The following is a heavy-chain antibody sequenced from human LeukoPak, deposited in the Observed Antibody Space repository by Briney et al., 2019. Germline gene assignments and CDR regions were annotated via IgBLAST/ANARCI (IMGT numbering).Heavy chain of an antibody. Sequence: GGSLRLSCAASGFTFSSYGMHWVRQAPGKGLEWVAVIWYDGSNKYYADSVKGRFTISRDSSKNTLYLQMNSLRAEDTAVYYCAREYEDFWSDLGHYYYYYMDVWGKGTTVTVSS. CDR3: AREYEDFWSDLGHYYYYYMDV. CDR2: IWYDGSNK. V-gene: IGHV3-33*01. J-gene: IGHJ6*03. D-gene: IGHD3-3*01. CDR1: GFTFSSYG.